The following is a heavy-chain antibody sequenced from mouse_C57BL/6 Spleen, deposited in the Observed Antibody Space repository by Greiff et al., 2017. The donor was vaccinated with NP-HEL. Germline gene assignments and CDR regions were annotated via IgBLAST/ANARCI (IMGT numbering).Heavy chain of an antibody. CDR2: IDPENGDT. J-gene: IGHJ2*01. Sequence: VQLQQSGAELVRPGASVKLSCTASGFNIKDDYMHWVKQRPEQGLEWIGWIDPENGDTEYASKFQGKATITADTSSNTAYLQLSSLTSEDTAVYYCTRRRKDFDYWGQGTTLTVSS. CDR1: GFNIKDDY. V-gene: IGHV14-4*01. CDR3: TRRRKDFDY.